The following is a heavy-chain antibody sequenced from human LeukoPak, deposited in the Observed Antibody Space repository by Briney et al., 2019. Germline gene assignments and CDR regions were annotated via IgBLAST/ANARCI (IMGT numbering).Heavy chain of an antibody. J-gene: IGHJ6*03. CDR2: IRGSGDRT. V-gene: IGHV3-23*01. Sequence: PGGSLRLSCAASGFTFSSYGMHWVRQAPGKGLEWVSAIRGSGDRTYYADSVKGRFTISRDNSKNTLYLQMNSLRVEDTAVYYCAKDSKIVGATFRSYHFMDVWGKGTAVTVSS. CDR1: GFTFSSYG. D-gene: IGHD1-26*01. CDR3: AKDSKIVGATFRSYHFMDV.